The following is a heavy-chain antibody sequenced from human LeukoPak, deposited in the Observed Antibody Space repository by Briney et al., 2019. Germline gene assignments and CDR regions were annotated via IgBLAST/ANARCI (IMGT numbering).Heavy chain of an antibody. D-gene: IGHD3-3*01. CDR2: ISGSGGST. J-gene: IGHJ3*02. CDR3: ARGLHTSGYAFDI. V-gene: IGHV3-23*01. Sequence: PGGSLRLSCAASGFTFSSYAMSSVRQAPGKGLEWVSAISGSGGSTYYADSVKGRFTISRDNSKNTLYLQMNSLRAEDTAVYYCARGLHTSGYAFDIWGQGTMVTVSS. CDR1: GFTFSSYA.